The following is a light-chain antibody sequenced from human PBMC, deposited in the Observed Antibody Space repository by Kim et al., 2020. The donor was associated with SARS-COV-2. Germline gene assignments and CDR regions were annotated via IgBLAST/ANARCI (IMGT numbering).Light chain of an antibody. V-gene: IGLV1-47*01. Sequence: QSVLTQPPSASGTPGQRVTISCSGSGSNIGGNYVYWYQHLPGTAPKLLIYRNNQRPSGVPDRFSGSKSGTSASLAISGLRSDDEADYYCAAWDDSLSASVFGTGTKVTVL. J-gene: IGLJ1*01. CDR2: RNN. CDR1: GSNIGGNY. CDR3: AAWDDSLSASV.